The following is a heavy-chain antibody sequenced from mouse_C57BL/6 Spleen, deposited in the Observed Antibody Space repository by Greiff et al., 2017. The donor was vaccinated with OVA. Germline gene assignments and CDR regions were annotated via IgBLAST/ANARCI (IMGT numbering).Heavy chain of an antibody. J-gene: IGHJ3*01. CDR2: IDPETGGT. CDR3: TRGAQATYGFAY. CDR1: GYTFTDYE. Sequence: QVQLKQSGAELVRPGASVTLSCKASGYTFTDYEMHWVKQTPVHGLEWIGAIDPETGGTAYNQKFKGKAILTADKSSSTAYMELRILTSEDSAVYYCTRGAQATYGFAYWGQGTLVTVSA. D-gene: IGHD3-2*02. V-gene: IGHV1-15*01.